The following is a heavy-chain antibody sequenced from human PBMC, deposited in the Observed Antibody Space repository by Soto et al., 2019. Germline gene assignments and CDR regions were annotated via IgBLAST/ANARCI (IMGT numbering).Heavy chain of an antibody. V-gene: IGHV3-15*07. CDR3: TTGWGGSGWYFTYYYYGMDV. D-gene: IGHD6-19*01. J-gene: IGHJ6*02. Sequence: GGSLRLSCAASGFTFSNAWMNWVRQAPGKGLEWVGRIKSKTDGGTTDYAAPVKGRFTISRDDSKNTLYLQMNSLKTEDTAVYYCTTGWGGSGWYFTYYYYGMDVWGQGTTVTVSS. CDR1: GFTFSNAW. CDR2: IKSKTDGGTT.